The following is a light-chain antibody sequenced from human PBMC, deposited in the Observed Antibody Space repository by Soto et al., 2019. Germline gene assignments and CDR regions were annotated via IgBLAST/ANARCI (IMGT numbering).Light chain of an antibody. CDR2: DVS. CDR1: SSGIGGYNY. V-gene: IGLV2-14*03. CDR3: NSYTISSTPMM. Sequence: QSALTQPASVSGSLGQSIAISCTGRSSGIGGYNYVSWYQHHPVKTPMLILYDVSNRPSGVSDRFSGSKSGNTASLAISGLQPEDKADYYCNSYTISSTPMMFGGGTQLTLL. J-gene: IGLJ3*02.